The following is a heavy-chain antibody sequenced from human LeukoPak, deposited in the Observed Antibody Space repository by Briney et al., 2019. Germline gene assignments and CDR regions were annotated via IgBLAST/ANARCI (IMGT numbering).Heavy chain of an antibody. D-gene: IGHD2-2*01. CDR2: IWYDGSNK. J-gene: IGHJ4*02. CDR3: AVGLGYCSSTSCYPGYFDY. V-gene: IGHV3-33*01. CDR1: GFTFSSYG. Sequence: PGGSLRLSCAASGFTFSSYGMHWVRQAPGKGLEWVAVIWYDGSNKYYADSVKGRFTISRDNSKNTLYLQMNSLRAEDTAVYYCAVGLGYCSSTSCYPGYFDYWGQGTLVTVSS.